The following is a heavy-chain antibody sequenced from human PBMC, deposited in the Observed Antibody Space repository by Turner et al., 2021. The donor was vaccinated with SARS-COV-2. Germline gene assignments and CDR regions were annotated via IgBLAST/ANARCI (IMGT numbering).Heavy chain of an antibody. J-gene: IGHJ4*02. Sequence: EVHLFESGGGLVQPGGSLRLSCAASVFTFSSYAMSWVRQAPGKGLEWVSAISGSGGTTYYADSVKGRFTISRDNSKNTLYLQMNSLRAEDTAVYYCAKADRVMIVVVITLFDYWGQGTLVTVSS. V-gene: IGHV3-23*01. D-gene: IGHD3-22*01. CDR3: AKADRVMIVVVITLFDY. CDR1: VFTFSSYA. CDR2: ISGSGGTT.